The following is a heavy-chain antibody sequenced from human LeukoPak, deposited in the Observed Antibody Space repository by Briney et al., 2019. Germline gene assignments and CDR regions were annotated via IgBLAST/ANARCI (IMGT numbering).Heavy chain of an antibody. CDR2: ISGSGGST. D-gene: IGHD3-22*01. V-gene: IGHV3-23*01. CDR1: GFTFSSYA. CDR3: AKDGGDDSSGYDAFDI. J-gene: IGHJ3*02. Sequence: GGPLRLSCAASGFTFSSYAMSWVRQAPGKGLEWVSAISGSGGSTYYADSVKGRFTISRDNSKNTLYLQMNSLRAEDTAVYYCAKDGGDDSSGYDAFDIWGQGTMVTVSS.